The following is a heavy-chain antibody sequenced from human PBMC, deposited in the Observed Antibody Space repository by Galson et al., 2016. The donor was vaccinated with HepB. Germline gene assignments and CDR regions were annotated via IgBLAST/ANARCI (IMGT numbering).Heavy chain of an antibody. D-gene: IGHD2-2*01. CDR2: INPTSGTT. V-gene: IGHV1-2*02. J-gene: IGHJ4*02. CDR1: GYTFTGYY. CDR3: ATLAVPAAIDY. Sequence: SVKVCCKASGYTFTGYYMHWVRQAPGQGLEWMGWINPTSGTTYYAQKFQGRVTMSRDTSISTAYLVLSRLRSDDTAVYYWATLAVPAAIDYWGQGTLVTVSS.